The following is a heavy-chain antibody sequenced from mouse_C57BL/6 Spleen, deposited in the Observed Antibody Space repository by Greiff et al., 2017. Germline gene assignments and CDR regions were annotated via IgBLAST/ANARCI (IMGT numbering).Heavy chain of an antibody. CDR2: IYPGDGDT. CDR3: ARYSLRGYAMDY. J-gene: IGHJ4*01. Sequence: VQLQQSGPELVKPGASVKISCKASGYAFSSSWMNWVKQRPGKGLEWIGRIYPGDGDTNYNGKFKGKATLTADKSSSTAYMQLSSLTSEDSAVYFCARYSLRGYAMDYWGQGTSGTVSS. D-gene: IGHD1-1*01. V-gene: IGHV1-82*01. CDR1: GYAFSSSW.